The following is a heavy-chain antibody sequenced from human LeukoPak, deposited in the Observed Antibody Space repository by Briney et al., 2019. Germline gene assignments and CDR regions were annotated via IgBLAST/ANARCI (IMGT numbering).Heavy chain of an antibody. CDR2: ISSDSGTI. CDR1: GFSFSFYT. J-gene: IGHJ3*02. CDR3: ARWEATLMDAFDI. D-gene: IGHD1-26*01. V-gene: IGHV3-48*01. Sequence: GGSLRLSCAASGFSFSFYTMNWVRQAPGKGLEWVSYISSDSGTIYYADSVKGRFTISRDNAENSLYLQMNSLRAEDTAVYYCARWEATLMDAFDIWGQGTMVTVSS.